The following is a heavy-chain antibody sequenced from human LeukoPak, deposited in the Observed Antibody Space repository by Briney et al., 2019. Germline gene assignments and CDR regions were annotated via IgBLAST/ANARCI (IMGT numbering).Heavy chain of an antibody. CDR2: MNPNSGNT. Sequence: ASVKVSRKASGYTFTSYDINWMRQATGQGLEWMGWMNPNSGNTGYAQKFQGRVTITRNTSISTAYMELSSLRSEDTAVYYCASYCSSTSCYGYAFDIWGQGTMVTVSS. V-gene: IGHV1-8*03. D-gene: IGHD2-2*01. J-gene: IGHJ3*02. CDR3: ASYCSSTSCYGYAFDI. CDR1: GYTFTSYD.